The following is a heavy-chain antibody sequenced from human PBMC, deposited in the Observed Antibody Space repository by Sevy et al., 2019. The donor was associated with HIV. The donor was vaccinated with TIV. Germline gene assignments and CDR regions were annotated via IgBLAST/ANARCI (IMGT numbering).Heavy chain of an antibody. Sequence: GGSLRLSCAASGFTFSSYGMHWVRQAPGKGLEWVAVISYDGSNKYYADSVKGRFTISRDNSKNTLYLQMNSLRAEDMAVYYCAKDLSLITIFGVVRSGGLDYWGQGTLVTVSS. CDR3: AKDLSLITIFGVVRSGGLDY. J-gene: IGHJ4*02. CDR1: GFTFSSYG. CDR2: ISYDGSNK. V-gene: IGHV3-30*18. D-gene: IGHD3-3*01.